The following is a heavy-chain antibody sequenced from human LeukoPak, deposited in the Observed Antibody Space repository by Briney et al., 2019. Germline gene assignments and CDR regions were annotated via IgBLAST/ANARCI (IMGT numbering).Heavy chain of an antibody. V-gene: IGHV3-23*01. D-gene: IGHD5-18*01. CDR3: AKVPGTAMVTGAFDI. CDR1: GFTVSSNY. Sequence: GGSLRLSCAASGFTVSSNYMSWVRQAPGKGLEWVSAVSGSGGSTYYADSVKGRFTISRDNSKNTLYLQMNSLRAEDTAVYYCAKVPGTAMVTGAFDIWGQGTMVTVSS. CDR2: VSGSGGST. J-gene: IGHJ3*02.